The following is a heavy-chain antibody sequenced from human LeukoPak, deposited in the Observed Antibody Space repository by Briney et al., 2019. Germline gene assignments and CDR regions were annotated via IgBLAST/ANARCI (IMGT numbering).Heavy chain of an antibody. V-gene: IGHV4-34*01. J-gene: IGHJ6*03. Sequence: SSETLSLICAVYGGSFSGYYWSWIRQPPGKGLEWIGEIKHSGRTNYNPSLKSRVTISIDTSKNPLSLKLSTVTAADTAVYYCARQLILLFYYYYYYMDVWGKGTTVTISS. D-gene: IGHD3-10*01. CDR3: ARQLILLFYYYYYYMDV. CDR2: IKHSGRT. CDR1: GGSFSGYY.